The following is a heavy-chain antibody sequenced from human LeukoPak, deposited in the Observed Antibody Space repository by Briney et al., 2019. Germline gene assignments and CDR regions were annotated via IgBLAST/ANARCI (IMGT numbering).Heavy chain of an antibody. J-gene: IGHJ3*02. V-gene: IGHV4-59*13. CDR2: IYYSGST. CDR3: ARLRTDAFEI. Sequence: SETLSLTCTVSGGSISSYYWSWLRQPPGKGVEWIGYIYYSGSTIYNPSLKSRITIPVEPSKNQFSLKLSPVTATDTAVYYWARLRTDAFEIWGQGTMVTVSS. CDR1: GGSISSYY.